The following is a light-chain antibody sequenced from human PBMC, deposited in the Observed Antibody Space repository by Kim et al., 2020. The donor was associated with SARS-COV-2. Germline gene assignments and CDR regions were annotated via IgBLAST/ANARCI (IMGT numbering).Light chain of an antibody. CDR2: DAS. J-gene: IGKJ4*01. CDR3: QQNENLPLS. CDR1: QDIGDY. Sequence: SASVGDRVTITCQASQDIGDYLNWYQQKPGKAPRRLIYDASKLRTGVSLRFSGRGSGTDFTLTISSLQPEDVATYYCQQNENLPLSFGGGTKLEI. V-gene: IGKV1-33*01.